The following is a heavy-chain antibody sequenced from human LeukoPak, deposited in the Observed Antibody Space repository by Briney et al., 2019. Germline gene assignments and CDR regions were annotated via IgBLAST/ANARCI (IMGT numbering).Heavy chain of an antibody. J-gene: IGHJ5*02. V-gene: IGHV1-8*02. Sequence: ASVKVSCKASGYTFTSYYMHWVRQAPGQGLEWMGWMNPNSGNTGYAQKFQGRVTMTRNTSISTAYMELSSLRSEDTAVYYCARAGSGSYYNWYDPWGQGTLVTVSS. CDR3: ARAGSGSYYNWYDP. CDR1: GYTFTSYY. D-gene: IGHD3-10*01. CDR2: MNPNSGNT.